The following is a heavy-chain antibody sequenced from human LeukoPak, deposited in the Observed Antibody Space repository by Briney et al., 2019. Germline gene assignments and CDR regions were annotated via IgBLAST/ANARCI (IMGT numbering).Heavy chain of an antibody. J-gene: IGHJ5*02. Sequence: SETLSLTCTVSGGSISSGGYYWSWIRQPPGKGLEWIGYIYHSGSTYYNPSLKSRVTISVDTSKNQFSLKLSSVTAADTAVYYCARGPRVRGVIIVVSWFDPWGQGTLVTVSS. V-gene: IGHV4-30-2*01. CDR2: IYHSGST. CDR3: ARGPRVRGVIIVVSWFDP. CDR1: GGSISSGGYY. D-gene: IGHD3-10*01.